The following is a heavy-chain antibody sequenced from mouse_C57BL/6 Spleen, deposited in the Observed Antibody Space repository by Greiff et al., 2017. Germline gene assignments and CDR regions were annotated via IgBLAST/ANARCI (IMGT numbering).Heavy chain of an antibody. J-gene: IGHJ3*01. V-gene: IGHV1-85*01. CDR1: GYTFTSYD. Sequence: VMLVESGPELVKPGASVTLSCKASGYTFTSYDINWVKQRPGQGLEWIGWIYPRDGSTKYNEKFKGKATLTVGTSASIAYMVLHSLTSEDSAVYFWARAGDDGYPTAYWGQGTLVTVSA. CDR2: IYPRDGST. D-gene: IGHD2-3*01. CDR3: ARAGDDGYPTAY.